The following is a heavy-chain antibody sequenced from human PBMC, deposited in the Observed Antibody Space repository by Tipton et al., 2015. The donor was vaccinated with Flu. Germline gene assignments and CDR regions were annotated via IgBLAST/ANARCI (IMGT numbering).Heavy chain of an antibody. J-gene: IGHJ4*02. CDR1: GYSISSGYY. Sequence: LSLTRAVPGYSISSGYYWGWIRQPPGKGLEWIGSIYHSGSTYYNPSLKSRVTISVDTSKNQFSLKLSSVTAADTAVYYCAGSIAAAGWGDDYWGQGTLVTVSS. CDR2: IYHSGST. D-gene: IGHD6-13*01. CDR3: AGSIAAAGWGDDY. V-gene: IGHV4-38-2*01.